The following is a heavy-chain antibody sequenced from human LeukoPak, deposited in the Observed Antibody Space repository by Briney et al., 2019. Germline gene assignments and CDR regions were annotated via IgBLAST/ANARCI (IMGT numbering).Heavy chain of an antibody. CDR1: GFTFTNYW. CDR2: MKQDASEK. CDR3: ARDHLAYCGGDCYHLDY. J-gene: IGHJ4*02. V-gene: IGHV3-7*03. D-gene: IGHD2-21*02. Sequence: AGGSLRLSCAASGFTFTNYWMTWVRQAPGKGLEWVANMKQDASEKNYVDSVKGRFTISRDNAKKSLYLQMNSLRAEDTAVYYCARDHLAYCGGDCYHLDYWGQGTLVTVSS.